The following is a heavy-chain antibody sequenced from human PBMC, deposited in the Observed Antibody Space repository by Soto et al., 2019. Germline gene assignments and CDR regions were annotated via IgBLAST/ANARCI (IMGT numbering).Heavy chain of an antibody. J-gene: IGHJ4*02. CDR1: GGSINSGGYC. Sequence: QVQLQESGPGLVKPSQTLSLTCTVSGGSINSGGYCWSWIRQHPGKGLDWIGCISYGGSTSYNPSLKSRVTISLDTSKNQFSLKLTSVTAADTAVYYCSRGILVWGQGALITVSS. D-gene: IGHD5-18*01. CDR2: ISYGGST. CDR3: SRGILV. V-gene: IGHV4-31*03.